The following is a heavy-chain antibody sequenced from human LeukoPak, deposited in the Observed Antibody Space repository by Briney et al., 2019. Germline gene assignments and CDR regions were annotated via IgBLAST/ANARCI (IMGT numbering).Heavy chain of an antibody. CDR2: VNPDNGVT. CDR1: GGTFSSYA. CDR3: ARYSVDYGPWFPEF. Sequence: GASVKVSCKASGGTFSSYAISWVRQAPGQGLEWMGWVNPDNGVTHFSQKFQGRVTMTRDTSISTAYMELNRLTSDDTAVYYCARYSVDYGPWFPEFWGQGTLVTVSS. J-gene: IGHJ4*02. V-gene: IGHV1-2*02. D-gene: IGHD1-26*01.